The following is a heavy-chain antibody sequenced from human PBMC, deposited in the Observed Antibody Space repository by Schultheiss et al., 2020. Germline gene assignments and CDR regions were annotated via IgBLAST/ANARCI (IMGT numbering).Heavy chain of an antibody. CDR2: ISSSSSYI. CDR3: VNGEDASSSSDLDY. V-gene: IGHV3-21*01. J-gene: IGHJ4*02. D-gene: IGHD6-6*01. Sequence: GGSLRLSCAASGFTFSSYAMSWVRQAPGKGLEWVSSISSSSSYIYYADSVKGRFTISRDNAKNSLYLQMNSLRAEDTAVYYCVNGEDASSSSDLDYWGQGTLVTVYS. CDR1: GFTFSSYA.